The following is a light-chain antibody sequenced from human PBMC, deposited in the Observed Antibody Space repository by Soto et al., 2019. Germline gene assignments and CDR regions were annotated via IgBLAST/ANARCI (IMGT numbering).Light chain of an antibody. Sequence: EIFLTQSPGTLSLSPGERATLSCRGSQSVSSSFVAWFQQQPGKGPRLLIYGTSSRATDIPDRFSGSGSGTDFTLTSDRLEPEDFAMYFCQQYGSSPWAFGQGTKVDIK. CDR2: GTS. CDR1: QSVSSSF. CDR3: QQYGSSPWA. J-gene: IGKJ1*01. V-gene: IGKV3-20*01.